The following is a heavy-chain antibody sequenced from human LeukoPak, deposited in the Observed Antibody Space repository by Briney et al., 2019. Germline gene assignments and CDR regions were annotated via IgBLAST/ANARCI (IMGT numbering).Heavy chain of an antibody. D-gene: IGHD1-26*01. J-gene: IGHJ6*03. CDR1: GFTFSSYG. V-gene: IGHV3-33*01. CDR2: IWYDGSNK. Sequence: GGSLRLSCAASGFTFSSYGVHWVRQAPGKGLEWVAVIWYDGSNKYYADSVRGRFTISRDNSKNTLYLQMNSLRAEDTAVYYCARAGIDYYYYYMDVWGKGTTVTDSS. CDR3: ARAGIDYYYYYMDV.